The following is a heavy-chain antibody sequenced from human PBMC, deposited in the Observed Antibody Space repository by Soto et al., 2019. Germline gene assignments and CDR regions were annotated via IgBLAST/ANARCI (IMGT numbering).Heavy chain of an antibody. J-gene: IGHJ4*02. D-gene: IGHD4-4*01. Sequence: QLQLQESGSGLVKPSQTLSLTCAVPGGSISSGGYSWSWIRQPPGKGLEWIGYIYHSGSTYYNPYLKSRVTIAVGRSRNQVSLKQSSVTAADTAVYYCARVSRVTELHYFDYWGQGTLVTVSS. V-gene: IGHV4-30-2*01. CDR1: GGSISSGGYS. CDR2: IYHSGST. CDR3: ARVSRVTELHYFDY.